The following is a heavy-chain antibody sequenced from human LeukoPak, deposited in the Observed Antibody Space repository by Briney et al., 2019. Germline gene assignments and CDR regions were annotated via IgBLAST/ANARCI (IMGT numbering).Heavy chain of an antibody. CDR1: GFTFNLYS. CDR2: ISSSSSTI. D-gene: IGHD6-25*01. CDR3: ARDLSATYYFDF. V-gene: IGHV3-48*02. J-gene: IGHJ4*02. Sequence: PGRSLRLSCAASGFTFNLYSMNWVRQAPGKGLEWVSYISSSSSTIYYADSVKGRFTISRDNAKNSLYLQMNSLRDEDTAVYYCARDLSATYYFDFWGQGTPVTVSS.